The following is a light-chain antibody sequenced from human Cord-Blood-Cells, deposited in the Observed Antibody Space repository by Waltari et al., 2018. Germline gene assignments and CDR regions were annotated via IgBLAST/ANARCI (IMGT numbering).Light chain of an antibody. CDR2: EGS. Sequence: QSALTQPASVSGSPGQSITIPCTGTSSNFGSYNFVSWYQQHPGKAPKLMIYEGSKRPSGVSNRFSGSKSGNTASLTISGLQAEDEADYYCCSYAGSSTFFGTGTKVTVL. CDR3: CSYAGSSTF. J-gene: IGLJ1*01. V-gene: IGLV2-23*03. CDR1: SSNFGSYNF.